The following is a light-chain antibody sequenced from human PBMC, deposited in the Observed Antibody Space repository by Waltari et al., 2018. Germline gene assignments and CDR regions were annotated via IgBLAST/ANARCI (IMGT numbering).Light chain of an antibody. V-gene: IGKV3-15*01. J-gene: IGKJ1*01. CDR2: DAS. CDR3: QQYHNRWT. Sequence: EIVMTQSPATLSVSSGERATLSCRASQSVMNHVAWYQQKPGQAPRLLMCDASIRATGIPPRFSGSGSGTEFTLTISSLQSEDFAVYYCQQYHNRWTFGQGTTV. CDR1: QSVMNH.